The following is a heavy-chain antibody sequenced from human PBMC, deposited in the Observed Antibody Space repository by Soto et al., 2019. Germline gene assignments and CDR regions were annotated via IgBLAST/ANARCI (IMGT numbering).Heavy chain of an antibody. CDR1: GYTFTSYA. CDR3: ARSRTTVVTPGTLGNWFDP. V-gene: IGHV1-3*01. J-gene: IGHJ5*02. D-gene: IGHD4-17*01. Sequence: ASVKVSCKASGYTFTSYAMHWVLQAPGQRLEWMGWINAGNGNTKYSQKFQGRVTITRDTSASTAYMELSSLRSEDTAVYYCARSRTTVVTPGTLGNWFDPWGQGTLVTVSS. CDR2: INAGNGNT.